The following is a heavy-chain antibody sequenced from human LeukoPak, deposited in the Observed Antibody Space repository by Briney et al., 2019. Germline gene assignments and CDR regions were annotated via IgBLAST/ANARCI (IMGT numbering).Heavy chain of an antibody. CDR3: ASGGWSTYAYFDY. J-gene: IGHJ4*02. CDR2: IYPADSET. CDR1: GYSCTSYY. D-gene: IGHD3-16*01. V-gene: IGHV5-51*01. Sequence: GESLKISCQASGYSCTSYYIAWVRQMPGKSLEWMGIIYPADSETTYSPSFQGRVTISVDKSISTAYLQWGGLKASDTAMYYCASGGWSTYAYFDYWGQGTLVTVSS.